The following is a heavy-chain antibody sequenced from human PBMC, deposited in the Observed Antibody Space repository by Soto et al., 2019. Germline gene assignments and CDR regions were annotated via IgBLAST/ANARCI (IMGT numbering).Heavy chain of an antibody. J-gene: IGHJ4*02. Sequence: QVQLVQSGAEVKKPGASVKVSCKTPGNFCSKYGISWVRQAPGQGLEWMGWINGNTGSTNYAQKFRGRVTMTTDTCTGMVYMELSSLTSDDTAIYYCGRDGDQWDQRYLDYWGQGTLVSV. CDR1: GNFCSKYG. V-gene: IGHV1-18*01. CDR3: GRDGDQWDQRYLDY. D-gene: IGHD1-26*01. CDR2: INGNTGST.